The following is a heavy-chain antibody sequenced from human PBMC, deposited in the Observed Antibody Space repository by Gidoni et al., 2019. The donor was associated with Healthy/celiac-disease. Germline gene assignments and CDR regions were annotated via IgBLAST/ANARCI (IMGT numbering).Heavy chain of an antibody. Sequence: EVQLVQSGAEVKKPGEALKISCKGSGYSFTSYRIIYPGDSDTRYSPSFQGQVTISADKSISPAYLQWSSLKASDTAMYYCARRRLGYYDSSDDAFDIWGQGTMVTVSS. J-gene: IGHJ3*02. CDR3: ARRRLGYYDSSDDAFDI. CDR1: GYSFTSYR. V-gene: IGHV5-51*01. D-gene: IGHD3-22*01. CDR2: IYPGDSDT.